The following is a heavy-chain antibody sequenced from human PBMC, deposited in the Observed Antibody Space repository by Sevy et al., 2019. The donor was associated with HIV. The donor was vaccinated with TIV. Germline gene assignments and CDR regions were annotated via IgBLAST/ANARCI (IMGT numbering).Heavy chain of an antibody. D-gene: IGHD2-2*01. CDR2: ISSSSYT. CDR1: GFTFSDYY. Sequence: GGSLRLSCAASGFTFSDYYMSWIRQAPGKGLEWVSYISSSSYTNYADSVKGRFTISRDNAKNSLYLQMNSLRAEDTAVYYCARVRGYCSSTSCSNWFDPWGQGTLVTVSS. CDR3: ARVRGYCSSTSCSNWFDP. V-gene: IGHV3-11*06. J-gene: IGHJ5*02.